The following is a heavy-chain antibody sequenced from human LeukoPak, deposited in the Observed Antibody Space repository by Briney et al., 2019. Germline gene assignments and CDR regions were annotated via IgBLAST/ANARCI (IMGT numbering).Heavy chain of an antibody. CDR1: GFNFNDYA. J-gene: IGHJ3*02. CDR3: AKELTRLGAFDI. Sequence: GGSLRLSCAVSGFNFNDYAMHWLRQAPGKGLEWVAVISYDGGFKYYADSLKGRFTISRDNSKNTLYLQMNSLRAEDTAVYYCAKELTRLGAFDIWGQGTMVTVSS. CDR2: ISYDGGFK. D-gene: IGHD3-16*01. V-gene: IGHV3-30-3*02.